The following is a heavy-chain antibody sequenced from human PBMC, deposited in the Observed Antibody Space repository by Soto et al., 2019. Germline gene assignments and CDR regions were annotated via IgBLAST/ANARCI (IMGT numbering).Heavy chain of an antibody. CDR1: GYTFTGYY. Sequence: ASVKVSCKPSGYTFTGYYMHWVRQAPGQGLEWMGWINPNSGGTNYAQKFQGWVTMTRDTSISTAYTELSRLRSDDTAVYYCARGQLLWFGEPPGAVRYYYGMDVWGQGTTVTVSS. CDR2: INPNSGGT. D-gene: IGHD3-10*01. J-gene: IGHJ6*02. V-gene: IGHV1-2*04. CDR3: ARGQLLWFGEPPGAVRYYYGMDV.